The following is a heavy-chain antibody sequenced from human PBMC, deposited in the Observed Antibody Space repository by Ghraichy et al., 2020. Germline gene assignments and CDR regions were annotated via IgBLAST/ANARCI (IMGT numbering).Heavy chain of an antibody. CDR2: ISSSGSTI. CDR1: GFTFSDYY. V-gene: IGHV3-11*01. J-gene: IGHJ5*02. CDR3: ARGAVAGIRAGWFDP. D-gene: IGHD6-19*01. Sequence: GESLNISCAASGFTFSDYYMSWIRQAPGKGLEWVSYISSSGSTIYYADSVKGRFTISRDNAKNSLYLQMNSLRAEDTAVYYCARGAVAGIRAGWFDPWGQGTLVTVSS.